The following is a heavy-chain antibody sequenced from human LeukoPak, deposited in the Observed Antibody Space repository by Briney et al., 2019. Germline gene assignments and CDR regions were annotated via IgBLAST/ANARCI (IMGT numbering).Heavy chain of an antibody. Sequence: GGSLRLSCAASGFTFSSYAFHWVRQAPAKGLEGVSAISCSGCSTYYADSVKGRFTISRDNYKQKLYLQMNSLRAEDTAVYYCAKDVTYDSSGYYPYYFDYWGQGTLVTVSS. CDR2: ISCSGCST. CDR1: GFTFSSYA. J-gene: IGHJ4*02. D-gene: IGHD3-22*01. CDR3: AKDVTYDSSGYYPYYFDY. V-gene: IGHV3-23*01.